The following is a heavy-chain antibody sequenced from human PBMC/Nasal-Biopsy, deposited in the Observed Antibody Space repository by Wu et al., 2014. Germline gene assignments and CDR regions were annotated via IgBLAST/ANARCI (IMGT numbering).Heavy chain of an antibody. V-gene: IGHV3-11*01. D-gene: IGHD3-10*01. CDR3: ARDLEVFNYYYAMDV. Sequence: WVSYISTSGNTEYYAESVEGRFTISRDNAKNSLFLEMSSLRADDTAVYYCARDLEVFNYYYAMDVWGQGTTVIVSS. J-gene: IGHJ6*02. CDR2: ISTSGNTE.